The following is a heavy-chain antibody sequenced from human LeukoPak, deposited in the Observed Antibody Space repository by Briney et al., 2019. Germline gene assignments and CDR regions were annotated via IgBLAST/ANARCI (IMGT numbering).Heavy chain of an antibody. V-gene: IGHV3-21*01. CDR3: ATTDYGDYLSYFDY. D-gene: IGHD4-17*01. CDR2: ISSSSSYI. Sequence: GGSLRLSCAASGFTFSSYSMNWVRQAPGKGLEWVSSISSSSSYIYYADSVKGRFTISRGNAKNSLYLQMNSLRAEDTAVYYCATTDYGDYLSYFDYWGQGTLVTVSS. J-gene: IGHJ4*02. CDR1: GFTFSSYS.